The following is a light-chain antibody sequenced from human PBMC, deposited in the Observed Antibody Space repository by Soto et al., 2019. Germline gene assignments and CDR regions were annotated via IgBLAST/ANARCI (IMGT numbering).Light chain of an antibody. CDR1: PSVSNRY. Sequence: EIVLMQSPGTLSLSPGERATLSCRASPSVSNRYVAGYQQRPGQAPRPLIFVASIRATGIPDRFSGSGSGTDFNLTISRLEPEDFAVYYCQQYGSSLSITFGQGTRLEIK. CDR3: QQYGSSLSIT. V-gene: IGKV3-20*01. J-gene: IGKJ5*01. CDR2: VAS.